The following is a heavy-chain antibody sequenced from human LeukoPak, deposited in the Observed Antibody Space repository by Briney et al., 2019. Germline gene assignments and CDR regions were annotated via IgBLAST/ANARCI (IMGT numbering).Heavy chain of an antibody. Sequence: GSLRLSCAASGFTFSSYALDWVRQAPGKGLEWVSVISKEGNSQNYADSVKGRFTISSDNSKNTLYLQMNSLRPEDTAVYYCAGERFDIWGQGTTVTVSS. J-gene: IGHJ3*02. CDR3: AGERFDI. V-gene: IGHV3-30*04. CDR2: ISKEGNSQ. CDR1: GFTFSSYA.